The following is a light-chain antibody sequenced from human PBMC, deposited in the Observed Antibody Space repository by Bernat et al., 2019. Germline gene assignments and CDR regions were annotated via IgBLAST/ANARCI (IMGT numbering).Light chain of an antibody. CDR1: SSNIGNNY. Sequence: QSVLTQPPSVSAAPGQKVTISCSGSSSNIGNNYVSWYQQLPGTAPKLLIYDNGKRPSGIPDRFSGSQSGTSATLGITGLQTGDEADYYCGTWDSSLSAHVVFGGGTKRTVL. J-gene: IGLJ2*01. CDR3: GTWDSSLSAHVV. CDR2: DNG. V-gene: IGLV1-51*01.